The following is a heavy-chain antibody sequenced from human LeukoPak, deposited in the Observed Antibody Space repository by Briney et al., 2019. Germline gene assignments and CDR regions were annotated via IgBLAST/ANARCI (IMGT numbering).Heavy chain of an antibody. CDR3: ARKPDYYGADY. CDR1: GFTFNNYW. J-gene: IGHJ4*02. V-gene: IGHV3-74*01. D-gene: IGHD3-10*01. Sequence: GGSLRLSCAASGFTFNNYWMHWVRQVPGKGLVWVSRIKGDGGSPTYADSVKGRFTISRDNAKHTLYLQMNSLRAEDTAVYYCARKPDYYGADYWGQGTLVTVSS. CDR2: IKGDGGSP.